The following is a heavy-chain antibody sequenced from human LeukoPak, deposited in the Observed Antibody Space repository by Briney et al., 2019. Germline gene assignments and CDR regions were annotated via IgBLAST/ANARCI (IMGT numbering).Heavy chain of an antibody. Sequence: SETLSLTCTVSGGSISSGDYYWSWIRQPPGKGLEWIGYIYYSGSTYYNPSLESRVTISVDTSKNQFSLKLSSVTAADTAVYYCARAIYCSGGSCYLGKYYYYYMDVWGKGTTVTVSS. J-gene: IGHJ6*03. CDR1: GGSISSGDYY. V-gene: IGHV4-30-4*08. CDR2: IYYSGST. D-gene: IGHD2-15*01. CDR3: ARAIYCSGGSCYLGKYYYYYMDV.